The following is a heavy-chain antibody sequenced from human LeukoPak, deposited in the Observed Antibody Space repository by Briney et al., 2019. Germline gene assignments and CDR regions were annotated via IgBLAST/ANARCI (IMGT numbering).Heavy chain of an antibody. D-gene: IGHD6-13*01. CDR3: ATGAAWIAAAGTGDY. CDR2: INPNSGGT. CDR1: GYTFTGYY. J-gene: IGHJ4*02. Sequence: ASVKVSCKASGYTFTGYYMHWVRQAPGQGLEWMGWINPNSGGTNYAQKFQGRVTMTRNTSISTAYMELSSLRSEDTAVYYCATGAAWIAAAGTGDYWGQGTLVTVSS. V-gene: IGHV1-2*02.